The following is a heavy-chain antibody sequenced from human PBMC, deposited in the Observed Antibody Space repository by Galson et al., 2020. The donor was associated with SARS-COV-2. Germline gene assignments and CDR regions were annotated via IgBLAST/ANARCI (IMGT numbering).Heavy chain of an antibody. V-gene: IGHV3-23*01. CDR3: AKAGNPYWYMDV. CDR1: GFTFSNYA. Sequence: GGSLRLSCAAAGFTFSNYAMSWVRQAPGKGLEWVSAISGSGDRTYHADSVKGRFTISRDNSENTLYLQMNSLRAEDTAVYYCAKAGNPYWYMDVWGKGTTVTISS. J-gene: IGHJ6*03. CDR2: ISGSGDRT.